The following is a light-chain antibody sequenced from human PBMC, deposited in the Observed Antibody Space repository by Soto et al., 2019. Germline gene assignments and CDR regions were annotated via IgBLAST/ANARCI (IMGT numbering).Light chain of an antibody. V-gene: IGKV4-1*01. CDR1: QSVLYSSNNKNY. J-gene: IGKJ4*01. CDR3: QQSYTTPS. CDR2: WAS. Sequence: DIVMTQSPDSLAVSLGERATINCKSSQSVLYSSNNKNYLAWYQHKPGQPPKLLIYWASTREAGVPDRFSGSGSAPDFTLTISSLQAEDVAVYYCQQSYTTPSFGGGTKVEIK.